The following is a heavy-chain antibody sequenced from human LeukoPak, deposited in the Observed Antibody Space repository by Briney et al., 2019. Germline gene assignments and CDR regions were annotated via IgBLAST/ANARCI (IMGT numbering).Heavy chain of an antibody. CDR3: AKDLGYCSRGSFYSFDY. D-gene: IGHD2-15*01. J-gene: IGHJ4*02. Sequence: GGSLRLSCAASGFTVSSNYMSWVRQAPGKGLEWVAFIRYDGSNKYYADSVKGRFTISRDNSKNTLYLQMNRLRAEDTAVYYCAKDLGYCSRGSFYSFDYWGQGTLLTVSS. V-gene: IGHV3-30*02. CDR2: IRYDGSNK. CDR1: GFTVSSNY.